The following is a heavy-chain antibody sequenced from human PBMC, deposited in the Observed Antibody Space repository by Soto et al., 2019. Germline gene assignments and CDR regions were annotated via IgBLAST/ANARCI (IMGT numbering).Heavy chain of an antibody. CDR1: GGSLSGYY. D-gene: IGHD6-25*01. Sequence: QVQLQQWGAGLLKPSETLSLNCAVTGGSLSGYYWSWIRQPPGKGLEWIGEVKDGGHTNYSPSLRGRVTISSDPPNTQLSLMLNSVTGADTGVYHCSRGQGGVAATLWVQGRLVTVSS. V-gene: IGHV4-34*01. CDR3: SRGQGGVAATL. J-gene: IGHJ4*02. CDR2: VKDGGHT.